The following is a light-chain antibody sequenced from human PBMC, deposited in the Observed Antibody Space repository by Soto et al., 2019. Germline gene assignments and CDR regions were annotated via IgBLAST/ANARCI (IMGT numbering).Light chain of an antibody. Sequence: DIQLTQSPSTLSGSLGVRVTITCGASQTISSWLAWYQQKPGKAPKLLIYEASSLEKGVPARFGGSGSGTEFTLTISSLQPDDFATYYCQQYNVYSWTFGQGTKVDI. CDR1: QTISSW. J-gene: IGKJ1*01. CDR2: EAS. V-gene: IGKV1-5*03. CDR3: QQYNVYSWT.